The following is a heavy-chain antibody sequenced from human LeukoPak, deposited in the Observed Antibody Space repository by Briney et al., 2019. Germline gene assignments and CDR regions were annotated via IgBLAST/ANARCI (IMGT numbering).Heavy chain of an antibody. Sequence: GGSLRLSCAASGFTFSSYAMSRVRQAPGKGLEWVSAISGSGGSTYYADSVKGRFTISRDNSKNTLYLQMNSLRAEDTAVYYCASLIVGATYDYWGQGTLVTVSS. D-gene: IGHD1-26*01. CDR2: ISGSGGST. CDR1: GFTFSSYA. V-gene: IGHV3-23*01. J-gene: IGHJ4*02. CDR3: ASLIVGATYDY.